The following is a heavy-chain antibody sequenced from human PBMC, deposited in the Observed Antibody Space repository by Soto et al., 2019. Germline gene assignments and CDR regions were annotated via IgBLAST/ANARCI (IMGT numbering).Heavy chain of an antibody. CDR3: AREIRGYSYGRYYFDY. CDR1: GYTFTSYY. V-gene: IGHV1-46*03. J-gene: IGHJ4*02. D-gene: IGHD5-18*01. CDR2: INPSGGST. Sequence: QVQLVQSGAEVKKPGASVKVSCKASGYTFTSYYMHWVRQAPGQGLEWMGIINPSGGSTSYAQKFQGRVTMTRDTSTSTVYMELSSLRSEDTAVYYCAREIRGYSYGRYYFDYWGQGTLVTVSS.